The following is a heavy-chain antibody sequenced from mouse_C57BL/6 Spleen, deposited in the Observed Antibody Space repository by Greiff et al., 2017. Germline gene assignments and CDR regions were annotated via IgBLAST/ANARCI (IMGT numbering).Heavy chain of an antibody. D-gene: IGHD2-4*01. CDR1: GYAFSSYW. CDR2: IYPGDGDT. CDR3: ARSGGLPLFDY. J-gene: IGHJ2*01. V-gene: IGHV1-80*01. Sequence: VQLVESGAELVKPGASVKISCKASGYAFSSYWMNWVKQRPGKGLEWIGQIYPGDGDTNYNGKFKGKATLTADKSSSTAYMQLSSLTSEDSAVYFCARSGGLPLFDYWGQGTTLTVSS.